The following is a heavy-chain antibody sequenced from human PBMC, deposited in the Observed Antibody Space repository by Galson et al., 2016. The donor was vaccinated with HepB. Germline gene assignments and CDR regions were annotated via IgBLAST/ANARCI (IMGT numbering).Heavy chain of an antibody. CDR3: ARTIVRLVRNYYYQYGMKV. D-gene: IGHD6-19*01. Sequence: SVKVSCKASGGTFSNYGISWVRQAPGQGLEYMGGIIPILGTPNYAQKFQGRVTITADESTSTACMEVSSLRSEDTAVYYCARTIVRLVRNYYYQYGMKVWGHGTTVTVAS. J-gene: IGHJ6*01. V-gene: IGHV1-69*13. CDR2: IIPILGTP. CDR1: GGTFSNYG.